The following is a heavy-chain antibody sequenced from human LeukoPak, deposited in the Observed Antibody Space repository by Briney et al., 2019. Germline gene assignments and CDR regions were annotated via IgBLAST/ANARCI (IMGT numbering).Heavy chain of an antibody. Sequence: PGGSPRLSCAASGLSVSSSYMSWVRQAPGKGLEWVSNTFPGGSTYSADSVKGRFTLSRDSSKNTIYLQMNSLRAEDTAVYYCARYFRSGFVHWGHGTLVTVSP. CDR3: ARYFRSGFVH. CDR1: GLSVSSSY. D-gene: IGHD3-10*02. CDR2: TFPGGST. V-gene: IGHV3-53*01. J-gene: IGHJ4*01.